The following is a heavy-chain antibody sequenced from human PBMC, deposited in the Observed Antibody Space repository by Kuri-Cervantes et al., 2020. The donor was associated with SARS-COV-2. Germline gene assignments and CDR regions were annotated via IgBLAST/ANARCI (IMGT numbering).Heavy chain of an antibody. CDR3: ASAVAGLFDY. D-gene: IGHD6-19*01. CDR2: TRNKANSYTT. Sequence: GSLRLSCAASGFTFSDHYMDWDRQAPGKGLEWVGRTRNKANSYTTEYAASVEGRFTISRDDSKNSLYLQMNSLKTEDTAVYYCASAVAGLFDYWGQGTLVTVSS. J-gene: IGHJ4*02. V-gene: IGHV3-72*01. CDR1: GFTFSDHY.